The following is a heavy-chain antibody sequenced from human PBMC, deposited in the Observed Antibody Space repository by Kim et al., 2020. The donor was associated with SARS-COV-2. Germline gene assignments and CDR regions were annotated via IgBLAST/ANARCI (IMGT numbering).Heavy chain of an antibody. CDR3: AKAQHFSLGAGMDV. D-gene: IGHD1-26*01. J-gene: IGHJ6*02. Sequence: ADSVKGRFTISRDNSKNTLYLQMNSLRAEDTAVYYCAKAQHFSLGAGMDVWGQGTTVTVSS. V-gene: IGHV3-23*01.